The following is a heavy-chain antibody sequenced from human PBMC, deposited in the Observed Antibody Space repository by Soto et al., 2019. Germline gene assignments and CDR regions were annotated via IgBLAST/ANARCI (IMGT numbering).Heavy chain of an antibody. J-gene: IGHJ6*02. CDR1: GGSISSPDHH. CDR2: IYCSAST. CDR3: ARDSRTPSGGMDV. V-gene: IGHV4-30-4*01. Sequence: SETLSLTCTVSGGSISSPDHHWTWIRQSPGKGLEWIGAIYCSASTYYNPSLVSRLRISVDTSKNQFSLRLTSVTAADTAVYYCARDSRTPSGGMDVWGQGTTVTVSS.